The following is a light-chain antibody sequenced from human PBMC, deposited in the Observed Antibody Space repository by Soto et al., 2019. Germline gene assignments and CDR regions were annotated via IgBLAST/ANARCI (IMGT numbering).Light chain of an antibody. CDR1: QSVSSSY. CDR2: GAS. V-gene: IGKV3-20*01. J-gene: IGKJ1*01. CDR3: QQYGSSTWT. Sequence: EIVLTQSPGTLSLSPGERATLSCRASQSVSSSYLAWYQQKPGQAPRLLIYGASSRATGIPDSFSGSGSGTDFTLTISRLETEDIAVYYCQQYGSSTWTFGQGTKVEIK.